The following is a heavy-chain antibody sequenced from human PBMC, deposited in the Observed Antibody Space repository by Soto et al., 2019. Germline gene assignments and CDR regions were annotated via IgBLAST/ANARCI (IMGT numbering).Heavy chain of an antibody. D-gene: IGHD2-2*01. Sequence: QVQLQESGPGLVKPSETLSLTCTVSGGSISSHYWNWIRQPPGKGLEWMGYIHYSGRTNSNPSLKSRVSISADTSKKKFSLKLSSVTAADTALYYCAGSLGYCTSTSCYSGDWFDPWGQGTLVTVSS. J-gene: IGHJ5*02. CDR3: AGSLGYCTSTSCYSGDWFDP. CDR2: IHYSGRT. CDR1: GGSISSHY. V-gene: IGHV4-59*11.